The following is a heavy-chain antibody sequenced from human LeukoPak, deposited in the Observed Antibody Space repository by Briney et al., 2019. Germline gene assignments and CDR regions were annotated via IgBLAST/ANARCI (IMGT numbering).Heavy chain of an antibody. V-gene: IGHV1-18*04. J-gene: IGHJ6*02. CDR2: ISCYNGNT. Sequence: ASVAVPYQRSDCTLNRNHITVLQQAPGQGLEWMGWISCYNGNTNYAQKVKGRVTMTTDTSTTTAYMELRSLRSDDTALYYCARGRTFRGVLDDWGQGTTVTVSS. CDR1: DCTLNRNH. D-gene: IGHD3-16*01. CDR3: ARGRTFRGVLDD.